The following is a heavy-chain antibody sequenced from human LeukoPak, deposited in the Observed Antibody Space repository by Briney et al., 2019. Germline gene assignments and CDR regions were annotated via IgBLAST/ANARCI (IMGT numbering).Heavy chain of an antibody. CDR3: ARVVGKPYYFDY. Sequence: ASVTVSCKASGYTFTSYDINWVRQATGQGLEWMGWMNPNSGNTGYAQKFQGRVTMTRNTSISTAYMELSSPRSEDTAVYYCARVVGKPYYFDYWGQGTLVTVSS. V-gene: IGHV1-8*01. D-gene: IGHD1-26*01. CDR2: MNPNSGNT. CDR1: GYTFTSYD. J-gene: IGHJ4*02.